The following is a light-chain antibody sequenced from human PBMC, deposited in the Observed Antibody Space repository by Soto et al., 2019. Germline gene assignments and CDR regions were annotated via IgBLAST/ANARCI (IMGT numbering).Light chain of an antibody. CDR1: SSNIGNNY. CDR3: GTWYSSLSAVV. CDR2: DNN. V-gene: IGLV1-51*01. J-gene: IGLJ2*01. Sequence: QSVLTQPPSVSAAPGQSVTISCSGSSSNIGNNYVSWYQQLPGTAPKLLIYDNNKRPSGIPDRFSGSKSGTSATLGITGLQTGDEADYYCGTWYSSLSAVVFGGGTKLTVL.